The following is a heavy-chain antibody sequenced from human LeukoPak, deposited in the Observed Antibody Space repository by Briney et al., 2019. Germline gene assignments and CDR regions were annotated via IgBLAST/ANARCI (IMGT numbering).Heavy chain of an antibody. V-gene: IGHV4-59*01. CDR2: IYYSGST. J-gene: IGHJ4*02. CDR3: ARSSESYDSSGSYYFDY. CDR1: GGSNSSYH. Sequence: ASETLSLTCTVSGGSNSSYHWRWIRQPPGKGLEWIGFIYYSGSTHYKPSLKSRGTVSVSPSENQYSLKLSSVTAADTAVYYCARSSESYDSSGSYYFDYWGQGTLVTVSS. D-gene: IGHD3-22*01.